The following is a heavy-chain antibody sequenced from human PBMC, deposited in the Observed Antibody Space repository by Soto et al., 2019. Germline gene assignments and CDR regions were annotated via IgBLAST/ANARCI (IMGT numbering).Heavy chain of an antibody. CDR1: GGSFSAYY. CDR2: VNHSGST. D-gene: IGHD3-10*01. Sequence: SETLSLTCAVYGGSFSAYYWSWIRQPPGKGLQWIGEVNHSGSTNYNPSLKSRVTMSADTSKNQLSLKLSSVTAADTAVYYCARVRGGYYASGSYYTSTWFDSWGQGTLVTVSS. V-gene: IGHV4-34*01. CDR3: ARVRGGYYASGSYYTSTWFDS. J-gene: IGHJ5*01.